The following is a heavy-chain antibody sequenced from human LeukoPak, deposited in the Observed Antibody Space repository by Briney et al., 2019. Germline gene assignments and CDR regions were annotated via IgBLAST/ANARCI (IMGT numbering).Heavy chain of an antibody. CDR2: FDPEDGET. V-gene: IGHV1-24*01. CDR1: GYTLTELS. CDR3: TITMVRGVITDPDY. D-gene: IGHD3-10*01. J-gene: IGHJ4*02. Sequence: ASVKVSCKVSGYTLTELSMHWVRQAPGKGLEWMGGFDPEDGETIYAQKFHGRVTMTEDTSTDTAYMELSSLRSEDTAVYYCTITMVRGVITDPDYWGQGTLVTVSS.